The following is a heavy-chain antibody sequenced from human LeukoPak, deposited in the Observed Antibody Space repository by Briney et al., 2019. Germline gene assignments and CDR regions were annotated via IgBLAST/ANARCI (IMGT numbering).Heavy chain of an antibody. Sequence: SXYTFTSYAXXXXRQATGQGLXXMGWMNPNSGRTGYAQNFQGRITITRNTSISTAYMELSSLRSEDTAVYYCTRETSSRYFDYWGQGTMVTVSS. CDR3: TRETSSRYFDY. CDR2: MNPNSGRT. V-gene: IGHV1-8*03. CDR1: XYTFTSYA. J-gene: IGHJ4*03.